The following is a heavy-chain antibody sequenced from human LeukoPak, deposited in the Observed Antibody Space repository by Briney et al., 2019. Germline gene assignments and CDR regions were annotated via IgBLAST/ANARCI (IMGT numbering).Heavy chain of an antibody. CDR2: IYHSGST. D-gene: IGHD1/OR15-1a*01. V-gene: IGHV4-4*02. CDR3: ARGHNENNYKSTIDV. CDR1: GDSISTSTW. J-gene: IGHJ3*01. Sequence: HSGTLSLTCAVSGDSISTSTWWNWVRQPPGKGLEWIGEIYHSGSTNRNPSLKSRVTISVDKTKNQFSLKLSSVTAADTAMYYCARGHNENNYKSTIDVWGQGTMVTVSS.